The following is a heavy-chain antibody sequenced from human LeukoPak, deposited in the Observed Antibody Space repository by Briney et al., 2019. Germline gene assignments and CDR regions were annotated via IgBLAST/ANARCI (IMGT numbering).Heavy chain of an antibody. CDR2: ISGSGSGGST. D-gene: IGHD5-24*01. CDR1: GFSFSTYN. Sequence: PGGSLSLSCAASGFSFSTYNMNWVRQAPGKGLEWVSSISGSGSGGSTYYADSVKGRFTISRDNSKNTLYLQMNSLIAEDTAVYYCAKSGYNRFDYWGQGTRVTVSS. CDR3: AKSGYNRFDY. J-gene: IGHJ4*02. V-gene: IGHV3-23*01.